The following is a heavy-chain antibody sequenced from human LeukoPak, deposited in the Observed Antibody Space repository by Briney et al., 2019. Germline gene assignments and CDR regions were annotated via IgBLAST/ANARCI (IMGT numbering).Heavy chain of an antibody. CDR3: ASSSGWSRELDY. Sequence: PGGSLRLSCAASGFTFSDYYMSWIRQAPGKGLEWVSCISSSSGYTNYADSVKGRFTISRDNAKNSLYLQMNSLRAEDTAVYYCASSSGWSRELDYWGQGTLVTVSS. CDR1: GFTFSDYY. CDR2: ISSSSGYT. J-gene: IGHJ4*02. V-gene: IGHV3-11*06. D-gene: IGHD6-19*01.